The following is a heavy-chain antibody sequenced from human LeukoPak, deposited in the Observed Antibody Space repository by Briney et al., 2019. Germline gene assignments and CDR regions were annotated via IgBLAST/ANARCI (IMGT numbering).Heavy chain of an antibody. CDR3: AREPRSWVSKTVDHYYYYMDV. Sequence: SETLSLTCTVSGGSISGGGYYWSWIRQRPGKGLEWIGYIYYSGSTYYNPSLKSRVTISVHTSKNQFSLKLSSVTAADTAVYYCAREPRSWVSKTVDHYYYYMDVWGKGTTVTVSS. J-gene: IGHJ6*03. CDR2: IYYSGST. D-gene: IGHD3-16*01. V-gene: IGHV4-31*03. CDR1: GGSISGGGYY.